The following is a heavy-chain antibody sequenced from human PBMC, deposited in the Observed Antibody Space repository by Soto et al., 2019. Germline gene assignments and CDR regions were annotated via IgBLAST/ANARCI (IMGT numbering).Heavy chain of an antibody. CDR3: AKDWYFGSTIFGLMFDY. CDR2: ISAYNGNT. Sequence: ASVKVSCKASGYTFTSYGISWVRQAPGQGLEWMGWISAYNGNTNYAQKLQGRVTMTTDTSTSTAYMELRSLRSDDTAVYYCAKDWYFGSTIFGLMFDYWGQGTLVTVSS. V-gene: IGHV1-18*04. CDR1: GYTFTSYG. J-gene: IGHJ4*02. D-gene: IGHD3-3*01.